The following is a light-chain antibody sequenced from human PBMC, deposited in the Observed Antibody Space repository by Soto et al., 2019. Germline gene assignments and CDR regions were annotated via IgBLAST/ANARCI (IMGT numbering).Light chain of an antibody. V-gene: IGKV1-27*01. Sequence: DIQMTQSPSSLSASVGDRDTITCRSSQGISNYLAWYQQKPGKVPKLLIYSASTLQVGVPSRCSGSGSGTDFTITISSLQPEDVATYYCQKHNSEPFTFRPGTKVDIK. CDR2: SAS. CDR3: QKHNSEPFT. J-gene: IGKJ3*01. CDR1: QGISNY.